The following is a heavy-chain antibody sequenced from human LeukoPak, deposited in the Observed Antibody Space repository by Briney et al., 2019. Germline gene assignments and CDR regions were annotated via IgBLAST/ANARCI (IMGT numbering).Heavy chain of an antibody. Sequence: SETLSLTCTVSGGSISSYYWSWIRQPPGKGLEWIGYIYYSGSTNYNPSLKSRVTISVDTSKNQFSLKLSSVTAADTAVYYCARKENVYYYFDYWGRGTLVTVSS. CDR2: IYYSGST. V-gene: IGHV4-59*01. D-gene: IGHD3-10*01. CDR3: ARKENVYYYFDY. CDR1: GGSISSYY. J-gene: IGHJ4*02.